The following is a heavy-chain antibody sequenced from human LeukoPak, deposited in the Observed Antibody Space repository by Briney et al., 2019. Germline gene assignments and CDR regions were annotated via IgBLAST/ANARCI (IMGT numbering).Heavy chain of an antibody. CDR1: GFTFSSYG. V-gene: IGHV3-23*01. J-gene: IGHJ4*02. CDR2: ISGSGGST. CDR3: TRMYYYDSSGYLYSFDY. Sequence: GGSLRLSCAASGFTFSSYGMSWVRQAPGKGLEWVSAISGSGGSTYYADSVKGRFTISRDNSKNTLYLQMNSLKTEDTAVYYCTRMYYYDSSGYLYSFDYWGQGTLVTVSS. D-gene: IGHD3-22*01.